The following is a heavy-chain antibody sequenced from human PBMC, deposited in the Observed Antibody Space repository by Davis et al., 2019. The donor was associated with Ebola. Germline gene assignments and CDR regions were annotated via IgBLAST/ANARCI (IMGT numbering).Heavy chain of an antibody. CDR1: GNSFSSHW. CDR3: ARHGDYGVYVPHDWFDP. CDR2: IYPGDSDT. V-gene: IGHV5-51*01. Sequence: GESLKISCKVSGNSFSSHWIGWVRQMPGKGLEWMGIIYPGDSDTRYSPSFQGQVTISADKSISTTYLQWSSLKASDTAIYYCARHGDYGVYVPHDWFDPWGQGTLVTVSS. D-gene: IGHD4-17*01. J-gene: IGHJ5*02.